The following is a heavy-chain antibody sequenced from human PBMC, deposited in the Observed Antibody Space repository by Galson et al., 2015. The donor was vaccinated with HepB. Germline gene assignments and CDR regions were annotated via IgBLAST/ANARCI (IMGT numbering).Heavy chain of an antibody. CDR3: ARESRAAGYNSFDY. Sequence: SVKVSCKAFGGTFTNYAIDWVRQAPGQGLEWIGDIVPMYGTAQYSQRFEGRLTITADESTNTAYMEPSSLRSEDTAVYYCARESRAAGYNSFDYWGQGTLVTVSA. CDR2: IVPMYGTA. J-gene: IGHJ4*02. D-gene: IGHD5-24*01. CDR1: GGTFTNYA. V-gene: IGHV1-69*13.